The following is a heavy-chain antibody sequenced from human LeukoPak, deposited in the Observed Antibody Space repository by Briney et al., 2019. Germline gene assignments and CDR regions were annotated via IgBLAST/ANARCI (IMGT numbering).Heavy chain of an antibody. CDR3: ATSYYDCYRWDY. D-gene: IGHD3-16*01. J-gene: IGHJ4*02. Sequence: SETPSILGTFSGDPIRSYQRKWIRQSPEKGVEWIGYVYYSGTTNYHPSLKSCAITSVDTSKSQFSLKLDSVTAADTAVYYCATSYYDCYRWDYWGQGALVTVSS. V-gene: IGHV4-59*13. CDR2: VYYSGTT. CDR1: GDPIRSYQ.